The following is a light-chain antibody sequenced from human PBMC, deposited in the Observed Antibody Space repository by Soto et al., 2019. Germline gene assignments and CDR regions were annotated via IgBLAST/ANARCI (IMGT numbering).Light chain of an antibody. V-gene: IGKV3-20*01. CDR1: QSVSSTY. CDR2: GAS. Sequence: EIVLTQSPGTLSLSPGERATLSCRASQSVSSTYFAWYQQKPGQAPRLLIYGASSRATGIPDRFSGSGSGTDFTLTISRLEPEYFALYYCQQYGSFPYAFGRGTNLYIK. J-gene: IGKJ2*01. CDR3: QQYGSFPYA.